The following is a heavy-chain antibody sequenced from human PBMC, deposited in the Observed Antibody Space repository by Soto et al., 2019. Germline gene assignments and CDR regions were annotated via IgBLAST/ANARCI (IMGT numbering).Heavy chain of an antibody. D-gene: IGHD2-8*02. CDR1: GYSFVSHG. J-gene: IGHJ4*02. V-gene: IGHV1-18*04. Sequence: QIQLVQSGPEVKRPGASVRVSCKASGYSFVSHGISWVRQAPGQGLEWMAWIGPYKGGTQYAQRLQGRVTVTTDTHTSSVYMELRNLGPDDPAVDYCASDVEHWWDYPTGGFDYWGQGTLVAGSS. CDR2: IGPYKGGT. CDR3: ASDVEHWWDYPTGGFDY.